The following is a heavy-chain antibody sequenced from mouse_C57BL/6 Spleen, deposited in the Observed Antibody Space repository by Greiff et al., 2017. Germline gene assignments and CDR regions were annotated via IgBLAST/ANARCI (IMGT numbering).Heavy chain of an antibody. D-gene: IGHD2-1*01. CDR2: ISDGGSYT. CDR1: GFTFSSYA. CDR3: ARDRGNFAY. Sequence: EVQVVESGGGLVKPGGSLKLSCAASGFTFSSYAMSWVRQTPEKRLEWVATISDGGSYTYYPDNVKGRFTISRDNAKNNLYLQMSHLKSEDTAMYYCARDRGNFAYWGQGTLVTVSA. V-gene: IGHV5-4*01. J-gene: IGHJ3*01.